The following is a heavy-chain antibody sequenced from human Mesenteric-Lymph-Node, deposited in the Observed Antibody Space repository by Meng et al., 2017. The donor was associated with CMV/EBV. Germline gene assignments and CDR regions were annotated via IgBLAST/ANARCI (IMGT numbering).Heavy chain of an antibody. V-gene: IGHV3-7*01. CDR3: VREMTARGVDAFDM. Sequence: GESLKISCAASGFTVSSNYMSWVRQAPGKGLEWVANIKQDGSEKYYVDSVKGRFTISRDNAKNSLYLQMNSLRAGDTAVYYCVREMTARGVDAFDMWGQGTMVTVSS. J-gene: IGHJ3*02. D-gene: IGHD6-6*01. CDR1: GFTVSSNY. CDR2: IKQDGSEK.